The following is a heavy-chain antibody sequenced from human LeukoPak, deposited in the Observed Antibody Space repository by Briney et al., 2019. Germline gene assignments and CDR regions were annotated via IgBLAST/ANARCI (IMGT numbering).Heavy chain of an antibody. D-gene: IGHD5-18*01. CDR3: AREVPRYGWSPEDY. V-gene: IGHV4-39*02. CDR1: GGSISSSSYY. Sequence: ASETLSLTCTVSGGSISSSSYYWGWIRQPPGKGLEWIGSIYYSGSTYYNPSLKSRVTISVDTSKNQFSLKLSSVTAADTAVYYCAREVPRYGWSPEDYWGQGTLVTVSS. J-gene: IGHJ4*02. CDR2: IYYSGST.